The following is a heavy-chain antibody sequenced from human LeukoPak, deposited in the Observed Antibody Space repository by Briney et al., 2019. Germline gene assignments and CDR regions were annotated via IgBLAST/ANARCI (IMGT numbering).Heavy chain of an antibody. CDR1: GFTVSSNY. CDR2: IYSGGST. J-gene: IGHJ6*03. D-gene: IGHD3-10*01. Sequence: GGSLRLSCAASGFTVSSNYMSWVRQAPGKGLEWVSVIYSGGSTYYADSVKGRFTISRDNSKNTLYLQMNSLRAEDTAVYYCARALVRGVRGGYMDVWGKGTTVTASS. CDR3: ARALVRGVRGGYMDV. V-gene: IGHV3-66*02.